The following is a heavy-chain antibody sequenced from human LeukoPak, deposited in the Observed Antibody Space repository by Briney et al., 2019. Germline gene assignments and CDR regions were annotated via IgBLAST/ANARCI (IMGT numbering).Heavy chain of an antibody. Sequence: PSQTLSLTCTVSGGSISSGSYYWSWIRQPAGKGLEWIGYIYYSGSTNYNPSLKSRLTISVDTSKNQFSLKLSSVTAADTAVYYCARDSRYCSGGSCYYYYYYMDVWGKGTTVTVSS. CDR3: ARDSRYCSGGSCYYYYYYMDV. CDR2: IYYSGST. J-gene: IGHJ6*03. CDR1: GGSISSGSYY. V-gene: IGHV4-61*10. D-gene: IGHD2-15*01.